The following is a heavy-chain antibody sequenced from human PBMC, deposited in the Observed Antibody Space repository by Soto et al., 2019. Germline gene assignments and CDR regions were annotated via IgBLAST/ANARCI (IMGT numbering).Heavy chain of an antibody. D-gene: IGHD3-3*01. Sequence: PSETLSLTCAVSGDSISNGGYSWSWVRQLPGKGLEWIGYIYQTGTTYYNPSLKSRVSISVDNSKNRFSLKLRSVSAADTAVYYCARSLKYDLDYWGRGTLVTVSS. CDR1: GDSISNGGYS. CDR3: ARSLKYDLDY. V-gene: IGHV4-30-2*01. J-gene: IGHJ4*02. CDR2: IYQTGTT.